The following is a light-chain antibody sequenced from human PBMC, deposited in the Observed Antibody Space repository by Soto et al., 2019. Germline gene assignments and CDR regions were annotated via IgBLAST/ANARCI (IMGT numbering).Light chain of an antibody. V-gene: IGKV3-20*01. J-gene: IGKJ1*01. CDR3: QQYGSSPTWT. CDR2: GAS. Sequence: EIVLTQSPGTLSLSPGERATLSCRASQSVSSSYLAWYQQKPGQAPRLLIYGASSRATGIPDRFSGSGSGTDFTLTISRVEREDFAVYSCQQYGSSPTWTFGQGTKVEIK. CDR1: QSVSSSY.